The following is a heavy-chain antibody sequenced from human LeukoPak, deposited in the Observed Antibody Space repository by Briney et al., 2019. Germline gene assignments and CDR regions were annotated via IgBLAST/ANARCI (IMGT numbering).Heavy chain of an antibody. CDR2: MYYSGST. D-gene: IGHD2-21*02. V-gene: IGHV4-39*07. CDR3: ARVRRDCGGDCYSNGWFDP. Sequence: ASETLSLPCTVSGGSISSSSHYWGWIRQPPGKGLEWIGSMYYSGSTYYNPSLKSRVTISVDTSKNQFSLKLSSVTAADTAVYYCARVRRDCGGDCYSNGWFDPWGQGTLVAVSS. J-gene: IGHJ5*02. CDR1: GGSISSSSHY.